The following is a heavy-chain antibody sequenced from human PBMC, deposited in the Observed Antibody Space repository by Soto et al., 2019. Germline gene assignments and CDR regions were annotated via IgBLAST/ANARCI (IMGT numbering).Heavy chain of an antibody. J-gene: IGHJ3*02. D-gene: IGHD3-22*01. CDR1: GGTFSSYA. V-gene: IGHV1-69*13. Sequence: SVKVSCKASGGTFSSYAISWVRQAPGQGLEWMGGIIPIFGTANYAQKFQGRVTITADESTSTAYMELSSLRSEDTAVYYCARGFQNYYDSSGQDAFDIWGQGTMVTVSS. CDR2: IIPIFGTA. CDR3: ARGFQNYYDSSGQDAFDI.